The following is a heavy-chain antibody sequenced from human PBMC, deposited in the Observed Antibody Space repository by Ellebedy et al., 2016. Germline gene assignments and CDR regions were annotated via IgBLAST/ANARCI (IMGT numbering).Heavy chain of an antibody. CDR2: ITGTSSYI. Sequence: GESLKISCVASGFTFRSYTMIWVRQAPGKGLEWVSAITGTSSYIYYADSVTGRFTISRDNAKNSLYLRMNSLRAEDTGVYYCARRDRLFPPDYWGQGILVIVSS. V-gene: IGHV3-21*06. J-gene: IGHJ4*02. CDR1: GFTFRSYT. D-gene: IGHD3/OR15-3a*01. CDR3: ARRDRLFPPDY.